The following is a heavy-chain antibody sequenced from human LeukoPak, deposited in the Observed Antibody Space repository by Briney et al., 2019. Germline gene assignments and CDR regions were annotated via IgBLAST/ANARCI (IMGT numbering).Heavy chain of an antibody. CDR1: GYTFTSYY. Sequence: ASVKVSCKPSGYTFTSYYMRWVRQAPGQGLEWMGIINPSGGWTSYPQRFQGRVTMTRDTSTSTVYMELSSLRTEDTAVYYCRRDVGVGVKYSFDYWGQGTLVTVSS. CDR2: INPSGGWT. V-gene: IGHV1-46*01. J-gene: IGHJ4*02. D-gene: IGHD3-10*01. CDR3: RRDVGVGVKYSFDY.